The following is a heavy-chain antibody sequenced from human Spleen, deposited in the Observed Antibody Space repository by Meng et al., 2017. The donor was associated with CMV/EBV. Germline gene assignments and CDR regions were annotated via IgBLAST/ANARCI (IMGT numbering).Heavy chain of an antibody. D-gene: IGHD5-24*01. CDR1: GFTFSSYG. Sequence: GESLKISCAASGFTFSSYGMHWVRQAPGKGLEWVSSISSSSSYIYYADSVKGRFTISRDNAKNSLYLQMNSLRAEDTAVYYCARDFNGMATTPYYFDYWGQGTLVTVSS. CDR2: ISSSSSYI. J-gene: IGHJ4*02. V-gene: IGHV3-21*01. CDR3: ARDFNGMATTPYYFDY.